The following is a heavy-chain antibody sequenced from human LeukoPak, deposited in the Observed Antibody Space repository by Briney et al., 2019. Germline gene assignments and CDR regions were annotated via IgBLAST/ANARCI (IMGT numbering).Heavy chain of an antibody. CDR1: GVSFSDYY. V-gene: IGHV3-11*01. CDR3: ASLDTAMAYAY. D-gene: IGHD5-18*01. CDR2: ISISGRTI. J-gene: IGHJ4*02. Sequence: GGSLRHSCAASGVSFSDYYMSWIRDGPEKGLGGVSYISISGRTIYYADSVKGRFTISRDNAKNSLYLQMNSLRAEDMAVYYCASLDTAMAYAYWGQGTLVTVSS.